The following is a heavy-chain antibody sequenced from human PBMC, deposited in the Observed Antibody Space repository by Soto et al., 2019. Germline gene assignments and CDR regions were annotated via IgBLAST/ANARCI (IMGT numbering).Heavy chain of an antibody. V-gene: IGHV4-4*02. J-gene: IGHJ5*02. CDR3: ARDKSVAANWGGWFDP. D-gene: IGHD2-15*01. Sequence: KPSETLSLTCAASGGSISSSNWWSWVRQPPGKGLEWIGEIYHSGSTNYNPSLKSRVTISVDKSKNQFSLKLSSVTAADTAVYYCARDKSVAANWGGWFDPWGQGTLVTVSS. CDR1: GGSISSSNW. CDR2: IYHSGST.